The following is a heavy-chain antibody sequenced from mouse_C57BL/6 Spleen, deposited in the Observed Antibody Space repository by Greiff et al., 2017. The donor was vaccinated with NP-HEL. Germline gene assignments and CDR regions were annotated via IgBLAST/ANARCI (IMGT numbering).Heavy chain of an antibody. D-gene: IGHD1-1*01. CDR3: ARHGGSSKAMDY. Sequence: EVKLVESGGGLVQPGGSLKLSCAASGFTFSDYGMAWVRQAPRKGPEWVAFISNLAYSIYYADTVTGRFTISRENAKNTLYLEMSSLRSEDTAMYYCARHGGSSKAMDYWGQGTSVTVSS. CDR2: ISNLAYSI. CDR1: GFTFSDYG. V-gene: IGHV5-15*01. J-gene: IGHJ4*01.